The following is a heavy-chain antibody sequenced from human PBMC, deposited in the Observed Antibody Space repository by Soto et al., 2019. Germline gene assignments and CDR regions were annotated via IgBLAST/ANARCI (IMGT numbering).Heavy chain of an antibody. D-gene: IGHD3-22*01. CDR2: IYYSGST. J-gene: IGHJ3*02. CDR3: ARTLRITMIVVVMGGGAFDI. CDR1: GGSISSSSYY. Sequence: LSLTCTVSGGSISSSSYYWGWIRQPPGKGLEWIGSIYYSGSTYYNPSLKSRVTISVDTSKNQFSLKLSSVTAADTAVYYCARTLRITMIVVVMGGGAFDIWGQGTMVTVSS. V-gene: IGHV4-39*01.